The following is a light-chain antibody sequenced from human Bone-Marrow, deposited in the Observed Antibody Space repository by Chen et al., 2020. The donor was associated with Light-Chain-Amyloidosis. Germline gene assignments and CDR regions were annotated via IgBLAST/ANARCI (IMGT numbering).Light chain of an antibody. V-gene: IGLV2-14*01. CDR1: SGDVGPYNY. Sequence: QSALTQPASVYGSPGQSITISCTGTSGDVGPYNYVSWYQPHPGKSPKVMIYAVSNRPSGVSNRFSGSKTGNTASLTISGLQTGDEADYYCSSFTSSSSYVFGPGTKVTVL. CDR3: SSFTSSSSYV. CDR2: AVS. J-gene: IGLJ1*01.